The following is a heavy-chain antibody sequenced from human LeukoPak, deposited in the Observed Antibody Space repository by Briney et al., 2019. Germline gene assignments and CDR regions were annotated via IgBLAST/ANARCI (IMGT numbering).Heavy chain of an antibody. Sequence: ASVKVSYKASGYTFTSYGISWVRQAPGQGLEWMGWISAYNGNTNYAQKLQGRVTMTTDTSTSTAYMELRSLRSDDTAVYYCARLRHYYGSGSYYIDYWGQGTLVTVSS. CDR2: ISAYNGNT. V-gene: IGHV1-18*01. D-gene: IGHD3-10*01. CDR1: GYTFTSYG. J-gene: IGHJ4*02. CDR3: ARLRHYYGSGSYYIDY.